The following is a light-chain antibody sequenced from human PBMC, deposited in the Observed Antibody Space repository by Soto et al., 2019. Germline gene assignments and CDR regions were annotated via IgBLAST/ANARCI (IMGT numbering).Light chain of an antibody. V-gene: IGLV1-44*01. CDR1: SSNIGTNP. J-gene: IGLJ2*01. CDR2: SND. CDR3: ASWDDSLIGPV. Sequence: QSVLAQPPSASGTPGQRVAISCSGSSSNIGTNPVNWYQHLPGMAPKLLIYSNDLRPSGVSDRFSGSKSGTSASLAISGLQSEDEADYYCASWDDSLIGPVFGGGTKLTVL.